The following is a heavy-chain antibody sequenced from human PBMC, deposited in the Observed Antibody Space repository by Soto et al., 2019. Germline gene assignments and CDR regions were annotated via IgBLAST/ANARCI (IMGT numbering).Heavy chain of an antibody. J-gene: IGHJ5*02. V-gene: IGHV3-30-3*01. CDR1: GFTFSSYA. Sequence: QVQLVESGGGVVQPGRSLRLSCAASGFTFSSYAMHWVRQAPGKGLEWVAVISYDGSNKYYADSVKGRFTISRDNSKNTLYLQMNSLRAEDTAVYCCARDLDEGSHNWFDPWGQGTLVTVSS. CDR3: ARDLDEGSHNWFDP. CDR2: ISYDGSNK.